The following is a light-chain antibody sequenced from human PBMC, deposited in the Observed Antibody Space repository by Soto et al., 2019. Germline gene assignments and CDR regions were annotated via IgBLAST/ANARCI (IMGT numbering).Light chain of an antibody. J-gene: IGKJ2*01. CDR1: QSIRNK. V-gene: IGKV3-15*01. CDR3: QQYRDWAHT. CDR2: DAS. Sequence: EIVMTQSPATLSVSPGERATLSCRASQSIRNKLAWYQQKPGQAPRLLIYDASTRATDIPDRFSGSGSETEFTLTVSSLQPEDYAVYHCQQYRDWAHTFGQGTKLEIK.